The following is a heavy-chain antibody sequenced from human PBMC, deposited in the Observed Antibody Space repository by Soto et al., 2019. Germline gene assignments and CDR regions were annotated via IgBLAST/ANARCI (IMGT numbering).Heavy chain of an antibody. D-gene: IGHD3-10*01. CDR2: LSGSGGTT. CDR1: GVTVSNYG. Sequence: VRLPCTVSGVTVSNYGMNWVRQGPGKGLEWVSSLSGSGGTTYYADSVKGRFIISRDNSKNTLYLLMNSLRAEDTALYYCAKQRADYGSGADTFYFDSWGQGALVTVSS. J-gene: IGHJ4*02. CDR3: AKQRADYGSGADTFYFDS. V-gene: IGHV3-23*01.